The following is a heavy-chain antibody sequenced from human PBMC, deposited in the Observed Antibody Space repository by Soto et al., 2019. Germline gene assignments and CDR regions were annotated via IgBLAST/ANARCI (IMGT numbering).Heavy chain of an antibody. CDR3: ASATIIAVAGKER. V-gene: IGHV1-18*01. CDR2: ISSYNGNT. CDR1: GDTITNYG. Sequence: QVQLVQSGGEVRKPGASVKVSCKASGDTITNYGISWVRQATGQGLEWMGWISSYNGNTKYAQNLQGRVTLTTDTYTRTAYMELRSLRADYTAGYYCASATIIAVAGKERWGLGTLVTVSS. J-gene: IGHJ4*02. D-gene: IGHD6-19*01.